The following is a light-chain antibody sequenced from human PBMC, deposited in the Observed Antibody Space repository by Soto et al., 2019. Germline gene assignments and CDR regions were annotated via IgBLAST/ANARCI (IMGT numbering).Light chain of an antibody. V-gene: IGKV3-15*01. Sequence: EIVLTQSPGTLSLSPGERATLSCRASQSVSSSYLAWYQQKPGQAPRLLIYGASTRATGTPARFSGSGSGTEFTLTISSLQSEDFAVYYCQQYNNWPWTFGQGTKVDI. CDR3: QQYNNWPWT. CDR1: QSVSSSY. J-gene: IGKJ1*01. CDR2: GAS.